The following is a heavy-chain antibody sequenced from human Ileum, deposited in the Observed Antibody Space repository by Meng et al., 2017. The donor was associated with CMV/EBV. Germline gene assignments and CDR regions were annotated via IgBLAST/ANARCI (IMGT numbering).Heavy chain of an antibody. V-gene: IGHV4-31*03. CDR1: DHPSSGGEHY. Sequence: TVADHPSSGGEHYGNRIRQHPGKGLDWIGYIFYAGKTYYNPSLKSRISMAVSTSKNQLSLNLTSLTAADTAVYYCAGVGNSGWGLQFWGQGTLVTVSS. D-gene: IGHD6-19*01. CDR2: IFYAGKT. J-gene: IGHJ4*02. CDR3: AGVGNSGWGLQF.